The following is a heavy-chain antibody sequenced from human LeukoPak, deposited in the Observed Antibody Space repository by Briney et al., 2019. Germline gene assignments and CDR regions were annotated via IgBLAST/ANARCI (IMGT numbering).Heavy chain of an antibody. CDR1: GGSISSSYY. Sequence: SETLSLTCTVSGGSISSSYYWSWIRQPPGKGLEWIGYIYYSGYTNYNPSLKSRVTISVDTSKNQFSLKLSSVTAADTAVYYCARATLDDSRNWSDPWGQGTLVTVSS. CDR2: IYYSGYT. CDR3: ARATLDDSRNWSDP. J-gene: IGHJ5*02. V-gene: IGHV4-59*01. D-gene: IGHD3-22*01.